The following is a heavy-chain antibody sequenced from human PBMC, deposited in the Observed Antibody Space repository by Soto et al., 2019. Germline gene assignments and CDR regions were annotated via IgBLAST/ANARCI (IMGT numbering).Heavy chain of an antibody. CDR1: GFTFSNAW. CDR3: TTDSYSTIIVVRFDY. D-gene: IGHD2-2*01. V-gene: IGHV3-15*07. J-gene: IGHJ4*01. Sequence: EVHLVESGGGLVQPGGSLRLSCAASGFTFSNAWINWVRQAPGKGLEGVGRIKSNNDGGRTDFAAPVKGRFAISRDDSKDMMYLQMNSLKTEDTGIYYCTTDSYSTIIVVRFDYWGHGTLVTVSS. CDR2: IKSNNDGGRT.